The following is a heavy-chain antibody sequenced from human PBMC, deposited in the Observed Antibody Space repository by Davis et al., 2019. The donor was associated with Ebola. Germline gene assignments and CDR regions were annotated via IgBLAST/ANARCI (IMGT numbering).Heavy chain of an antibody. D-gene: IGHD6-13*01. V-gene: IGHV1-69*04. CDR1: GYTFTSYY. CDR3: ARDSGGNIAAAAYFDY. J-gene: IGHJ4*02. Sequence: AASVKVSCKASGYTFTSYYMHWVRQAPGQGLEWMGRIIPILGIANYAQKFQGRVTITADKSTSTAYMELSSLRSEDTAVYYCARDSGGNIAAAAYFDYWGQGTLVTVSS. CDR2: IIPILGIA.